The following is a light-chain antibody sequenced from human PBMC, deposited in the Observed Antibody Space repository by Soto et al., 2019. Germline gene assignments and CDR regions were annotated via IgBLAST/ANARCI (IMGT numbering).Light chain of an antibody. CDR2: EVI. V-gene: IGLV2-14*01. CDR1: SSDVDTHNY. Sequence: QSALTQPASVSGSPGQSITISCTATSSDVDTHNYVSWYQQYPGKAPKLMIYEVINRPSGVSNRFSGSKSGNTASLIISGLQAEVEADYYCSSYTSSSTLVFGGGTQLTVL. CDR3: SSYTSSSTLV. J-gene: IGLJ2*01.